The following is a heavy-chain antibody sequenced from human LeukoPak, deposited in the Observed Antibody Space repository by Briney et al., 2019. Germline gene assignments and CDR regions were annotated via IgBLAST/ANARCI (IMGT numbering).Heavy chain of an antibody. V-gene: IGHV7-4-1*02. CDR1: GYSFTNYA. Sequence: ASVKVSCKASGYSFTNYAMNWVRQAPGQGLEWMGWINTDTGNPTYAQGFAGRFVFSLDTSVSTAYLQISSLKAEDTALYYCARNQYCSSTNCYGGRGALDFWGQGTLLTVSS. D-gene: IGHD2-2*01. CDR2: INTDTGNP. J-gene: IGHJ4*02. CDR3: ARNQYCSSTNCYGGRGALDF.